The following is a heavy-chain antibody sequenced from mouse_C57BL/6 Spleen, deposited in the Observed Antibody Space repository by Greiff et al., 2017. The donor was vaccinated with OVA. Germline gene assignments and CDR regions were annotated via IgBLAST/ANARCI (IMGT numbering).Heavy chain of an antibody. CDR2: ISYDGSN. V-gene: IGHV3-6*01. Sequence: VQLKQSGPGLVKPSQSLSLTCSVTGYSITSGYYWNWIRQFPGNQLEWMGYISYDGSNNYNPSLQNRISITRDPSKNQFFLKLNSVTTEDTATYYCARDLFTTVVASTGFDYWGQGTTLTVSS. CDR1: GYSITSGYY. D-gene: IGHD1-1*01. J-gene: IGHJ2*01. CDR3: ARDLFTTVVASTGFDY.